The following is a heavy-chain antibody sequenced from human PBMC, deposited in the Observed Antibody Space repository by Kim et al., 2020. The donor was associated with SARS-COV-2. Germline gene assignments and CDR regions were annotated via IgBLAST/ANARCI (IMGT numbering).Heavy chain of an antibody. V-gene: IGHV4-34*01. CDR3: ARESTYGGE. D-gene: IGHD3-16*01. Sequence: SETLSLTCAVYGGSFSGYYWSWIRQPPGKGLEWVGEINHSGSTNYNPSLKSRVTISVDTSKNQFSLKLSSVTAADTAVYYCARESTYGGEGGQGTLVT. J-gene: IGHJ4*02. CDR2: INHSGST. CDR1: GGSFSGYY.